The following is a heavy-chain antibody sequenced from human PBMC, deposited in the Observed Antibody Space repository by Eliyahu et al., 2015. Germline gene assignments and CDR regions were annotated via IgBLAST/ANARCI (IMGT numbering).Heavy chain of an antibody. CDR2: ITPGGST. J-gene: IGHJ6*02. D-gene: IGHD3-16*01. CDR3: ARMGAGNYFYYGIDV. V-gene: IGHV4-34*01. CDR1: GGSFSGHS. Sequence: QVQIQQWGAGLLKPSETLSLRXXVSGGSFSGHSWSWIRQAPGKGLEWIGEITPGGSTKYTPSLKSRLGIFLDMSKGQVALNLTSVTAADTAVYYCARMGAGNYFYYGIDVWGQGTTVIVSS.